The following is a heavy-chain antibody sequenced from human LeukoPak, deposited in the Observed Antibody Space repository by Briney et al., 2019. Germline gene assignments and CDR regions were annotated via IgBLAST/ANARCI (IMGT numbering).Heavy chain of an antibody. V-gene: IGHV1-18*01. CDR2: ISAYNGNT. CDR3: ARDLHYDFWSGYYIYWYFDL. CDR1: GYTFTSYG. Sequence: ASVKVFCKASGYTFTSYGISWVRQAPGQGPEWMGWISAYNGNTNYAQKLQGRVTTTTDTSTSTAYMELRSLRSDDTAVYYCARDLHYDFWSGYYIYWYFDLWGRGTLVTVSS. J-gene: IGHJ2*01. D-gene: IGHD3-3*01.